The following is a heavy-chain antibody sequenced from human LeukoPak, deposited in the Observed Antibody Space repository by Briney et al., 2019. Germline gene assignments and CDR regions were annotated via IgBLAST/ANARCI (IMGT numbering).Heavy chain of an antibody. V-gene: IGHV1-2*06. Sequence: GASVKVSCKASGYTFTGYYMHWVRQAPGQGLEWMGRISPNSGGTNYAQKFQGRVTMTRDTSISTAYMELSRLRSDDTAVYYCARDPYRIAVAGTDWFDPWGQGTLVTVSS. CDR1: GYTFTGYY. CDR2: ISPNSGGT. J-gene: IGHJ5*02. CDR3: ARDPYRIAVAGTDWFDP. D-gene: IGHD6-19*01.